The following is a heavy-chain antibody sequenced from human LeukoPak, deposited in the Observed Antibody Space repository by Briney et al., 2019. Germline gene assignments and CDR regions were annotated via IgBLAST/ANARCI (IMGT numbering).Heavy chain of an antibody. Sequence: GGSLRLSCAASGLTFSSHGTHWVRQAPGKGLEWVAVIWYDGSKKYYVDSVKGRFTISRDNSKNMLYLEMNSLRAEDTAVYYCARDRPITYGMDVWGQGTTVTVSS. V-gene: IGHV3-33*01. CDR1: GLTFSSHG. D-gene: IGHD3-3*01. J-gene: IGHJ6*02. CDR3: ARDRPITYGMDV. CDR2: IWYDGSKK.